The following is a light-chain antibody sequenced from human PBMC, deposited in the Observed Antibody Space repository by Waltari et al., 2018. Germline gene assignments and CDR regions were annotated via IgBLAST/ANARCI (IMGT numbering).Light chain of an antibody. CDR2: DVS. CDR3: CSYADSYTYV. CDR1: SSDGGGYHY. V-gene: IGLV2-11*02. J-gene: IGLJ1*01. Sequence: QSALTQPRPVSGSPGPSVTISCTGTSSDGGGYHYFSWYQQQPGKAPKLMIYDVSKRPSGVPDRFSGSKSGNTASLTISGLQAEDEADYYCCSYADSYTYVFGTGTEVTVL.